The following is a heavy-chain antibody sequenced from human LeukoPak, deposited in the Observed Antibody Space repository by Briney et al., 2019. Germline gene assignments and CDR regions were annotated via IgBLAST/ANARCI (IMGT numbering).Heavy chain of an antibody. D-gene: IGHD6-13*01. CDR3: AREEQQLYYFDY. CDR1: GFTFRSYT. CDR2: ISYDGSNK. Sequence: PGGSLRLSCAASGFTFRSYTMHWVRQAPGKGLEWVAVISYDGSNKYYADSVKGRFTISRDNSKNTLYLQMNSLRAEDTAVYYCAREEQQLYYFDYWGQGTLVTVSS. J-gene: IGHJ4*02. V-gene: IGHV3-30-3*01.